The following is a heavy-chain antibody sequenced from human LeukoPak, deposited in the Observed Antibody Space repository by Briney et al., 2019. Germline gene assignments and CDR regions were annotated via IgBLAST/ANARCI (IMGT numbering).Heavy chain of an antibody. V-gene: IGHV1-2*02. CDR3: ARGAIAVAGHYYYYYGMDV. J-gene: IGHJ6*02. CDR1: GYTFTGYY. Sequence: ASVKVSCKASGYTFTGYYMHWVRQAPGQGLEWMGWINPNSGGTNYAQKFQGRVTMTRDTSISTAYMELSRLRSDDTAVYYCARGAIAVAGHYYYYYGMDVWGQGTTVTVSS. D-gene: IGHD6-19*01. CDR2: INPNSGGT.